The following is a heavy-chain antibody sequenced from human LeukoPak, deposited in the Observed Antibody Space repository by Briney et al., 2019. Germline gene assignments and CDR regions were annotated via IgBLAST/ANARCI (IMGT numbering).Heavy chain of an antibody. Sequence: GGSLRLSCAASGFNFSGFAMSWVRRTPGKGLEWVSGISGSGDNTLYADSVKGRFTISRENSKNTLYLEMNSLRPEDTAIYYCARMKGHPLPKYYMDVWGQGTTVTVSS. CDR1: GFNFSGFA. D-gene: IGHD1-26*01. CDR3: ARMKGHPLPKYYMDV. CDR2: ISGSGDNT. J-gene: IGHJ6*01. V-gene: IGHV3-23*01.